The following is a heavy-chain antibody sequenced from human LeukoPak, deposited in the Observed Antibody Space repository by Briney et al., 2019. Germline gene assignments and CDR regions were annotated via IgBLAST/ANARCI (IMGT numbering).Heavy chain of an antibody. CDR1: GYSISSGYY. J-gene: IGHJ4*02. D-gene: IGHD2-15*01. CDR2: LHHSGRT. V-gene: IGHV4-38-2*02. CDR3: ARGRLDGSYYFDY. Sequence: SETLSLTCTVSGYSISSGYYCVWIRQAPGKGLEWIGSLHHSGRTYYNPSLKSRVTISLDTPEIQFSLKLTSMSAADTAVYYCARGRLDGSYYFDYWGRGALVAVSS.